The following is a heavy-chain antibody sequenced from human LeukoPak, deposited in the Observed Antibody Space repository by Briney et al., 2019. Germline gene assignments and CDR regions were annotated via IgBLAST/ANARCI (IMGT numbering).Heavy chain of an antibody. CDR2: ISGSGGST. Sequence: RSGGSLRLSCAASGFTFSSYAMSWVRQAPGKGLEWVSAISGSGGSTYYADSVKGRFTISRDNSKNTLYLQMNSLRAEDTAVYYCAPFPPRGLSRPPVESTMVRGRDNWFDPWGQGTLVTVSS. J-gene: IGHJ5*02. V-gene: IGHV3-23*01. CDR3: APFPPRGLSRPPVESTMVRGRDNWFDP. D-gene: IGHD3-10*01. CDR1: GFTFSSYA.